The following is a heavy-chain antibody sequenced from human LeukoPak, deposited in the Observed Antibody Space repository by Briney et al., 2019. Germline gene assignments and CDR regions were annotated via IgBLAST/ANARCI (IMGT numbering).Heavy chain of an antibody. J-gene: IGHJ4*02. V-gene: IGHV3-21*01. D-gene: IGHD6-19*01. Sequence: GGSLRLSCAASGFTFSSYSMNWVRQAPGKGLEWVSSISSSSSYIYYADSVKGRFIISRDNAKNSLYLQMNSLRAEDTAVYYCAAEQWLAFDYWGQGTLVTVSS. CDR1: GFTFSSYS. CDR2: ISSSSSYI. CDR3: AAEQWLAFDY.